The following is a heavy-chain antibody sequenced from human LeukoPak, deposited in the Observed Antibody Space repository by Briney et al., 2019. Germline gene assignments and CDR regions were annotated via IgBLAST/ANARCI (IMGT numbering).Heavy chain of an antibody. D-gene: IGHD6-6*01. Sequence: GGSLRLSCTASGFTFGDYAMSWFRQAPGKGLEGVGFIRSKAYGGTTEYAASVKGRFTISRDDSKSIAYLQMNSLKTEDTAVYYCTRASARPPGDYYSYGMDVWGQGTTVTVSS. CDR2: IRSKAYGGTT. J-gene: IGHJ6*02. CDR1: GFTFGDYA. V-gene: IGHV3-49*03. CDR3: TRASARPPGDYYSYGMDV.